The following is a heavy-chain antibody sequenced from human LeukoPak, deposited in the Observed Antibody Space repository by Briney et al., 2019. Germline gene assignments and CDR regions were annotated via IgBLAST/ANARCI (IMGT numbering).Heavy chain of an antibody. J-gene: IGHJ5*02. CDR2: INPNSGGT. V-gene: IGHV1-2*06. D-gene: IGHD3-10*01. Sequence: GASVKVSCKASGYTFTGYYMHWVRQAPGQGLEWMGRINPNSGGTNYAQKFQGRVTMTRDTSISTAYMELSRLRSDDTAVYYYARDVSGDNWFDPWGQGTLVTVSS. CDR1: GYTFTGYY. CDR3: ARDVSGDNWFDP.